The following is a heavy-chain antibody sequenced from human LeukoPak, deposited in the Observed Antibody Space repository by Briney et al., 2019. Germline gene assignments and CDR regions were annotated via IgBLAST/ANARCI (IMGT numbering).Heavy chain of an antibody. V-gene: IGHV1-46*01. CDR2: INPSGGST. CDR1: GYTFTSYY. D-gene: IGHD3-10*01. J-gene: IGHJ4*02. Sequence: ASVKVSCKASGYTFTSYYMHWVRQAPGQGLEWMGIINPSGGSTSYAQKFQGRVTMTRDTSTSTVYMELSSLRSEDAAVYYCARAPVKLAYFDYWGQGTLVTVSS. CDR3: ARAPVKLAYFDY.